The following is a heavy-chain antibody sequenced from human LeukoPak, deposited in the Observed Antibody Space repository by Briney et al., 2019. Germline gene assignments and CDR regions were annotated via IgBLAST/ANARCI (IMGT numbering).Heavy chain of an antibody. D-gene: IGHD6-19*01. J-gene: IGHJ3*02. CDR1: GFSVSSNY. V-gene: IGHV3-53*01. CDR3: AKDQKQWLVYDAFDI. Sequence: GGSLRLSCAASGFSVSSNYTNWVRQAPGKGLEWVSAIYTGGTTYYADSVKGRFTISRDNSKNTLYLQMNSLRAEDTAVYYCAKDQKQWLVYDAFDIWGQGTMVTVSS. CDR2: IYTGGTT.